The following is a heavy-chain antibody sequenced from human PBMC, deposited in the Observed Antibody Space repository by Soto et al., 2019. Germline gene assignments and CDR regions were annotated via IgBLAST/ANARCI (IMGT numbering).Heavy chain of an antibody. CDR3: AKYSELPYEAYLQQ. Sequence: PAGSLRLSCAASRFTFSVYAMSWVRQAPGKGLEWVSAISSNGGRTFYADSLRGRFTISRDNSKSALYLQMNNLRAEDTAIYYCAKYSELPYEAYLQQWGQGTLVTVSS. CDR1: RFTFSVYA. V-gene: IGHV3-23*01. J-gene: IGHJ1*01. CDR2: ISSNGGRT. D-gene: IGHD1-7*01.